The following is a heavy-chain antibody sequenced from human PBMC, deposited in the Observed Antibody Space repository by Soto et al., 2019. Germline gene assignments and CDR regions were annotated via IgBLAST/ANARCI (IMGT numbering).Heavy chain of an antibody. CDR1: GYTFTSYD. Sequence: QVQLVQSGAEVKKPGASVKVSCKASGYTFTSYDINWVRQATGQGLEWMGWMNPNSGNTVYAQKFKGRXTXTXNTSISTAYMELSSLRSEDTAVYYCARDQTNYGMDVWGQGTTVTVSS. V-gene: IGHV1-8*01. CDR2: MNPNSGNT. CDR3: ARDQTNYGMDV. J-gene: IGHJ6*02.